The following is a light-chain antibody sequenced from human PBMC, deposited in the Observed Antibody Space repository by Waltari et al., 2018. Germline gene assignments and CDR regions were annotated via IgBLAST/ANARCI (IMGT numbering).Light chain of an antibody. J-gene: IGKJ1*01. V-gene: IGKV3-20*01. CDR3: QKYGTRPAT. CDR1: QSVSRT. Sequence: EIVLTQSPGTLSLSPGERATLSCRASQSVSRTLAWYQQKPGQAPRLLIYDASIRATGIPDRFSGSWAGTDFRLTISRLEPEDFAVYYCQKYGTRPATFGQGPKVEIK. CDR2: DAS.